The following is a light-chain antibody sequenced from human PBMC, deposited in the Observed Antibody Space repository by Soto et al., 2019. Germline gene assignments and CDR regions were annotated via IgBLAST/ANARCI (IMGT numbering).Light chain of an antibody. Sequence: DIQMTQSPSSLSASIGDRVTITCRASQTISNFLNWYQQRPGTAPKLLIHVASTLKSGAPSRFSGSGSGTEFSLTITNLQPEDSATYYCQQTYSTIVTFGGGTKVE. CDR2: VAS. V-gene: IGKV1-39*01. J-gene: IGKJ4*01. CDR1: QTISNF. CDR3: QQTYSTIVT.